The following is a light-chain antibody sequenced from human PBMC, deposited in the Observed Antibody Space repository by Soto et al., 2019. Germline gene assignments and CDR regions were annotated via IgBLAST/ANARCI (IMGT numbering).Light chain of an antibody. Sequence: DIQMTQSPSSLSVSVGDRVTITCRASRYIGNYLNWYQQKPGKAPKLLINDASSLEMGVPSRFSGSGSGTDFSVTISSLQPEDIATYYCQQYHSLPLTFGQGTRLDI. CDR1: RYIGNY. CDR2: DAS. V-gene: IGKV1-33*01. J-gene: IGKJ5*01. CDR3: QQYHSLPLT.